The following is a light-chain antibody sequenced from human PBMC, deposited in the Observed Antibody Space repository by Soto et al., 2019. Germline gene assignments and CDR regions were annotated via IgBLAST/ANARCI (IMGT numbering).Light chain of an antibody. V-gene: IGLV2-11*01. CDR2: DVS. J-gene: IGLJ1*01. CDR1: SSDVGTYNF. CDR3: CSCAGRSAYFV. Sequence: QSALTQPRSVSGSPGQSVTISCTGTSSDVGTYNFVSWYQQHPGKAPKVVIYDVSQRPSGVPDRFSGSKSGNTASLSISGLQGEDEADYYCCSCAGRSAYFVFGTGTKLTVL.